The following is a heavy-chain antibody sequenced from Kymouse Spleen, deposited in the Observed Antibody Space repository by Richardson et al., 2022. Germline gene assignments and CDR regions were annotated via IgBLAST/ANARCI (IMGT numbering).Heavy chain of an antibody. Sequence: QVQLVESGGGVVQPGRSLRLSCAASGFTFSSYGMHWVRQAPGKGLEWVAVISYDGSNKYYADSVKGRFTISRDNSKNTLYLQMNSLRAEDTAVYYCAKDYDILTGYSLFDYWGQGTLVTVSS. CDR3: AKDYDILTGYSLFDY. CDR1: GFTFSSYG. CDR2: ISYDGSNK. J-gene: IGHJ4*02. V-gene: IGHV3-30*18. D-gene: IGHD3-9*01.